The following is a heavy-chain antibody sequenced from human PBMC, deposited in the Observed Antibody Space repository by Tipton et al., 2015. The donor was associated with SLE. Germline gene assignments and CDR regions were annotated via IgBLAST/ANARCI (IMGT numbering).Heavy chain of an antibody. CDR1: GFSFSDHA. CDR3: AKRSGSSYGQFDY. CDR2: ITSSGTSS. V-gene: IGHV3-23*01. J-gene: IGHJ4*02. D-gene: IGHD1-26*01. Sequence: SLRLSCAASGFSFSDHAMAWVRQTPDKGLEWVSAITSSGTSSNYADSVKGRFTISRDNANNSLSLQMNGLRVEDTAIYYCAKRSGSSYGQFDYWGEGILVTVSS.